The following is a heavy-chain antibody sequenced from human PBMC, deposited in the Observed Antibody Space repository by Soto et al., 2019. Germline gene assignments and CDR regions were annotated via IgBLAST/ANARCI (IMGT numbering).Heavy chain of an antibody. J-gene: IGHJ4*02. D-gene: IGHD2-21*02. V-gene: IGHV3-53*01. Sequence: GGSQILPCAASVFRVRTNYMSWVRQAPGKGLEWVSVFESGGSIYYADSVKGRFIISRDYAKNTVYLQMNSLRAEDTAVYYCARAGVTPDFFDFWGQGTLVTV. CDR3: ARAGVTPDFFDF. CDR2: FESGGSI. CDR1: VFRVRTNY.